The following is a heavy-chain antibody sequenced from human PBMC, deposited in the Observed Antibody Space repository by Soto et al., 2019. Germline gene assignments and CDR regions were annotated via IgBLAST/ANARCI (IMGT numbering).Heavy chain of an antibody. CDR1: GGTFSSYA. CDR2: IIPIFGTA. Sequence: QVQLVQSGAEVKKPGSSVKVSCKASGGTFSSYAISWVRQAPGQGLEWMGGIIPIFGTANYAQKFQGRVTSTADESTSTAYMELSSLRSEDTAVYYCARDHPDYGGNSDYFDYWGQGTLVTVSS. V-gene: IGHV1-69*12. J-gene: IGHJ4*02. D-gene: IGHD4-17*01. CDR3: ARDHPDYGGNSDYFDY.